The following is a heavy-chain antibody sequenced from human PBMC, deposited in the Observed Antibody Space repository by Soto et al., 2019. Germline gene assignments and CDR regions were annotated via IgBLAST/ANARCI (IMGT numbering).Heavy chain of an antibody. CDR3: AREVSGYYSGVFDY. CDR2: MNHNSGNT. Sequence: ESSVHVSCKASVYTFTSYYINGVRQAAGHELEEMGWMNHNSGNTSYAQKLQGRANMTTDTYTSTAYVALRGLKSDATAVYYCAREVSGYYSGVFDYWGQGTLVTVSS. V-gene: IGHV1-8*01. J-gene: IGHJ4*02. D-gene: IGHD3-22*01. CDR1: VYTFTSYY.